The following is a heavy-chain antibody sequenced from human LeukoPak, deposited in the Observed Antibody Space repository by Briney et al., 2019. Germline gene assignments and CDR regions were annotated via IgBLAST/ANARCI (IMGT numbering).Heavy chain of an antibody. Sequence: GGSLRLSCAASGFTFSSYWMHWVRQAPGKGLVWVSHIDSDGSSTTYGDPAKGRFTISRDNAKNTLYLQMNSLRVEDTAVYYCARGTTAEAGIDYWSQGTLVTVSS. V-gene: IGHV3-74*01. CDR2: IDSDGSST. CDR1: GFTFSSYW. J-gene: IGHJ4*02. CDR3: ARGTTAEAGIDY. D-gene: IGHD6-13*01.